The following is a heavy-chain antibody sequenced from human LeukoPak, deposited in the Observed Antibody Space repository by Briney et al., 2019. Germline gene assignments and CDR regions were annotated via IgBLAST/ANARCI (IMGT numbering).Heavy chain of an antibody. Sequence: GRSLRLARAASGFTFSSYCMNWVRQAPGKGRGWVSSNNSSSSYIYYADSVKRRFTIARDNAENSLHLQMNSLRAEDTAVYYCAIDLDYGEFDYWGQGTLVTVSS. CDR2: NNSSSSYI. CDR3: AIDLDYGEFDY. J-gene: IGHJ4*02. V-gene: IGHV3-21*01. D-gene: IGHD4-17*01. CDR1: GFTFSSYC.